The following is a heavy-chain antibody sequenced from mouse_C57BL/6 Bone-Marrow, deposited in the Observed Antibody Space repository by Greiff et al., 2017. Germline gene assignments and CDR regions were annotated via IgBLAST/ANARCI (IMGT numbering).Heavy chain of an antibody. V-gene: IGHV1-22*01. CDR1: GYTFTDYN. J-gene: IGHJ1*03. CDR3: ARTFITTVVLYFDV. D-gene: IGHD1-1*01. CDR2: INPNNGGT. Sequence: EVQLQQSGPELVKPGASVKMSCKASGYTFTDYNMHWVKQSHGKSLEWIGYINPNNGGTSYNQKFKGKATLTVNKSSSTAYMELRSLTSEDSAVYYCARTFITTVVLYFDVWGTGTTVTVSS.